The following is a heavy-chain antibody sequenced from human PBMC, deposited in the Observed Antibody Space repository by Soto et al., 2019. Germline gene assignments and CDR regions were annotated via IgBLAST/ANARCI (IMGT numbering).Heavy chain of an antibody. CDR1: GFTFTTYA. CDR2: ISGSGGST. J-gene: IGHJ4*02. Sequence: EVQLLESGGGLVQPGGSLRLSCAASGFTFTTYAMTWVRRAPGKGLEWVSAISGSGGSTYYVDSVKGRFTISRDSSKNTVFLQMNSLRAEDTAVYYCAKNWDTTFSSSSHWGQGTLVTVSS. CDR3: AKNWDTTFSSSSH. V-gene: IGHV3-23*01. D-gene: IGHD6-6*01.